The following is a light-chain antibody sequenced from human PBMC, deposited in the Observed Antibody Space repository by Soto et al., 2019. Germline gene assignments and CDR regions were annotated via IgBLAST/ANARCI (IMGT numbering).Light chain of an antibody. Sequence: EIGMTQSPATLSVSPGERATLSCRASQSVSPNLACYQQKHGKAPRLLIYGASTRATGIPARFSGSGSGTEFTLTISRLEPEDFAVYYCQQYNNWPLTFGQGTRLEIK. CDR1: QSVSPN. CDR2: GAS. V-gene: IGKV3-15*01. J-gene: IGKJ5*01. CDR3: QQYNNWPLT.